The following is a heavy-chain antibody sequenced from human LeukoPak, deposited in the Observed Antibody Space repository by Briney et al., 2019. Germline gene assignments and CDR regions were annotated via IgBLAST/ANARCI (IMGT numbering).Heavy chain of an antibody. V-gene: IGHV3-11*04. CDR2: ISGSSNTI. CDR1: GFTFSDYY. Sequence: GGSLRLSCTASGFTFSDYYLSWIRQAPGRGLEWVSYISGSSNTIYVANSLKGRFTISRDNARNSLYLQMNILRAEDTAVYYCTRGGGYGSSWYVGNFDHWGQGAWSPSRQ. CDR3: TRGGGYGSSWYVGNFDH. J-gene: IGHJ4*02. D-gene: IGHD6-13*01.